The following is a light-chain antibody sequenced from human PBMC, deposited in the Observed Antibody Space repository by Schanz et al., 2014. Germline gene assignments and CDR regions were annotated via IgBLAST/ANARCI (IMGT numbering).Light chain of an antibody. Sequence: EIVMTQSPATLSVSPGERATLSCRASQSVSSNLAWYQQKPGQAPRLLIYATSRRATGISDRFSGSGSGTDFTLTITRLEPEDFAVYHCQLYGSSPGYTFGQGTKLEI. CDR1: QSVSSN. V-gene: IGKV3-20*01. J-gene: IGKJ2*01. CDR3: QLYGSSPGYT. CDR2: ATS.